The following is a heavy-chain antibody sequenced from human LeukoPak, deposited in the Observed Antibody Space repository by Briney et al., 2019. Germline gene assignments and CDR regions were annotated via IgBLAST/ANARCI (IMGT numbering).Heavy chain of an antibody. V-gene: IGHV4-31*03. CDR3: ARDESRNWFDP. J-gene: IGHJ5*02. Sequence: PSQTLSLTCTVSGGSISSGGYYWSWIRQHPGKGLEWIGYIYYSGGTYYNPSLKSRVTILVDTSKNQFSLKLSSVTAADTAVYYCARDESRNWFDPWGQGTLVTVSS. CDR1: GGSISSGGYY. CDR2: IYYSGGT.